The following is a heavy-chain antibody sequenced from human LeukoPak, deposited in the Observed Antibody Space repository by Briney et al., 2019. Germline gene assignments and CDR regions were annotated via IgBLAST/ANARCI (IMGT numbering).Heavy chain of an antibody. CDR2: IKQDGSEK. J-gene: IGHJ6*03. V-gene: IGHV3-7*01. CDR3: ARDAGLYYYYKDV. CDR1: GFTFSSNW. D-gene: IGHD3/OR15-3a*01. Sequence: GGSLRLSCVASGFTFSSNWMSCGRQAPGKGLEWVANIKQDGSEKHYVVSVKGRFTISRDNAKNSLYLQMNSLRAEDTAVYYCARDAGLYYYYKDVWGKGTTVTVSS.